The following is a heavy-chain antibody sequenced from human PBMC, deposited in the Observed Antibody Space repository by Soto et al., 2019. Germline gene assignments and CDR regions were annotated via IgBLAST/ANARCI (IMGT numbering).Heavy chain of an antibody. CDR3: AKDLLGNLDS. CDR1: GFMFDIYG. CDR2: LSANGVKT. D-gene: IGHD1-26*01. J-gene: IGHJ4*02. Sequence: EVQLLDSGGGLVQPGGSLRLSCAASGFMFDIYGMSGVRQAPGKGLDWVSALSANGVKTYYAASVRGRFTISRDNSIDKLYLQMNSLTADETAVDFCAKDLLGNLDSWGQGTLVTVSS. V-gene: IGHV3-23*01.